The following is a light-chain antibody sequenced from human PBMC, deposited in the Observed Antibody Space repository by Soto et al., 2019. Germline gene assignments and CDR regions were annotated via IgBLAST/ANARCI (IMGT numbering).Light chain of an antibody. V-gene: IGKV3-20*01. CDR3: QQYDSSPRT. Sequence: EIVFTQSPGTLSFSPGERATLSCRASQSVSTRSLAWYQQKPGQAPRLLISGASSRAADIPDRFSGSGSGTDFTLTINRLEPEDFAVYYCQQYDSSPRTFGQGTKVDIK. J-gene: IGKJ1*01. CDR1: QSVSTRS. CDR2: GAS.